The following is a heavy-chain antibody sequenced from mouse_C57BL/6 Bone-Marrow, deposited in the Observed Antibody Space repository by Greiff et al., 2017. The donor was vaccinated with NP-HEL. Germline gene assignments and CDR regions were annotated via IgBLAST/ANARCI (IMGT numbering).Heavy chain of an antibody. D-gene: IGHD2-1*01. Sequence: EVKLQESGPGLVKPSQSLSLTCSVTGYSITSGYYWNWIRQFPGNKLEWMGYISYDGSNNYNPSLKNRISITRDTSKNQFFLKLNSVTTEDTATYYCAREGGNSLYYYAMDYWGQGTSVTVSS. CDR3: AREGGNSLYYYAMDY. J-gene: IGHJ4*01. CDR2: ISYDGSN. CDR1: GYSITSGYY. V-gene: IGHV3-6*01.